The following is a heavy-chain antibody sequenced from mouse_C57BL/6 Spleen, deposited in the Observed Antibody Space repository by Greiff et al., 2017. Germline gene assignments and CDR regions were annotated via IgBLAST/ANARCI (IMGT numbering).Heavy chain of an antibody. Sequence: VQLQQPGAELVRPGASVKLSCTASGFNFTDDYMHWVKQRPEQGLEWIGWIDPENGDTEYASKFQGKATITADTSSNTAYLQLSSLTSEDTAVYYCVRGSSYDGIDYWGQGTLVTVSA. CDR2: IDPENGDT. CDR3: VRGSSYDGIDY. D-gene: IGHD1-1*01. CDR1: GFNFTDDY. J-gene: IGHJ3*01. V-gene: IGHV14-4*01.